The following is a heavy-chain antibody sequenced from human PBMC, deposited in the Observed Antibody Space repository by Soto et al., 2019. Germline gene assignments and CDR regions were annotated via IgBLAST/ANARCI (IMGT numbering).Heavy chain of an antibody. D-gene: IGHD2-8*01. Sequence: QVQLQESGPGLVKPSGTLSLTCAVSSGSISSSNWWSWVRQPPGKGLEWIGEIYHSGSTNYNPSLKSRVTISVDKSKNQFSLKLSSVTAADTAVYYCVSRYCTNGVCFPPPPFDYWGQGTLVTVSS. J-gene: IGHJ4*02. CDR1: SGSISSSNW. V-gene: IGHV4-4*02. CDR2: IYHSGST. CDR3: VSRYCTNGVCFPPPPFDY.